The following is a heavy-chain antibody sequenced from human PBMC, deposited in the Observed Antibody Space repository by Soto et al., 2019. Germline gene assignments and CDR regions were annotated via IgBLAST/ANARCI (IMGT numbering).Heavy chain of an antibody. D-gene: IGHD2-8*01. J-gene: IGHJ4*02. Sequence: GGSLRLSCAASGFTFSSYAMSWVRQAPGKGLEWVSGISGSGGSTYYADSVKGRFTISRDNSKNMVYVQMNSLRAEDTAVYYCAIRGSHCTNGVCYTPFDYWGQGTLVTVSS. CDR1: GFTFSSYA. V-gene: IGHV3-23*01. CDR3: AIRGSHCTNGVCYTPFDY. CDR2: ISGSGGST.